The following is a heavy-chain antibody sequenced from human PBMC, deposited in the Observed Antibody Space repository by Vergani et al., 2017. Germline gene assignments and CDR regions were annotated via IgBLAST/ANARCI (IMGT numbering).Heavy chain of an antibody. CDR2: IYYSGGT. CDR1: GGSISSSSYY. J-gene: IGHJ2*01. Sequence: QLQLQESGPGLVKHSETLSLTCTVPGGSISSSSYYWGWIRQPPGKGLELIGNIYYSGGTYYNPSLKSRVTISVVTSENQFSLKMSAVTAADTAVYYCARQARSIVVVISGYWYFDLWGRGTLVTVSS. CDR3: ARQARSIVVVISGYWYFDL. V-gene: IGHV4-39*01. D-gene: IGHD3-22*01.